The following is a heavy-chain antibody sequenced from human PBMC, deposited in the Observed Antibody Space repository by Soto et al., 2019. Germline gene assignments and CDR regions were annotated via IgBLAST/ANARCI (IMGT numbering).Heavy chain of an antibody. CDR2: IYYSGST. V-gene: IGHV4-59*01. Sequence: SETLSLTCTVSGGSISSYYWSWIRQPPGKGLEWIGYIYYSGSTNYNPSLKSRVTISVDTSKNQFSLKLSSVTAADTAVYYCARGETIFGVVIIPVFDYWGQGTLVTVSS. D-gene: IGHD3-3*01. CDR1: GGSISSYY. CDR3: ARGETIFGVVIIPVFDY. J-gene: IGHJ4*02.